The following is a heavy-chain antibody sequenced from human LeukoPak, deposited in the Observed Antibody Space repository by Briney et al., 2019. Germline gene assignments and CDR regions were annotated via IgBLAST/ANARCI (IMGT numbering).Heavy chain of an antibody. J-gene: IGHJ5*02. Sequence: ASVKVSCKASGGTFSSYGISWVRQAPGQGLEWIGRISPIFEIANYAQKFQGRVTITADKSTSTAYMELSSLRSEDSAIYYCAREFKQSNWNDGHWFDPWGQGTLVTVSS. CDR3: AREFKQSNWNDGHWFDP. V-gene: IGHV1-69*04. CDR2: ISPIFEIA. CDR1: GGTFSSYG. D-gene: IGHD1-20*01.